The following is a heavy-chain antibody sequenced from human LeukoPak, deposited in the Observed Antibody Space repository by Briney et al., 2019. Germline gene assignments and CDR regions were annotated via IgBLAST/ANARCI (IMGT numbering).Heavy chain of an antibody. CDR1: GYTFTGYY. J-gene: IGHJ6*02. CDR3: ARDRGYDFWSGYYTDYYYGMDV. D-gene: IGHD3-3*01. V-gene: IGHV1-2*02. Sequence: GASVKVSCKASGYTFTGYYMHWVRQAPGQGLEWMGWINPNSGGTNYAQKFQGRVTMTRDTSISTAYMELSRLRSDDTAVYYCARDRGYDFWSGYYTDYYYGMDVWGQGTTVTVSS. CDR2: INPNSGGT.